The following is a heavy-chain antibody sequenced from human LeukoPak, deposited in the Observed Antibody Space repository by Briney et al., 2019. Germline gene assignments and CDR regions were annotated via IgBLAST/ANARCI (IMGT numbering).Heavy chain of an antibody. CDR2: INSDGSST. J-gene: IGHJ4*02. V-gene: IGHV3-74*01. Sequence: PGGSLRLSCAASGFTFSSYWMHWVRQAPGKGLVWVSRINSDGSSTSYADSVKGRFTISRDNAKNTLYLQMNSLRAEDTAVYYCARGDYYDSSGYYFPTYYFDYWGQGTLVTVSS. D-gene: IGHD3-22*01. CDR3: ARGDYYDSSGYYFPTYYFDY. CDR1: GFTFSSYW.